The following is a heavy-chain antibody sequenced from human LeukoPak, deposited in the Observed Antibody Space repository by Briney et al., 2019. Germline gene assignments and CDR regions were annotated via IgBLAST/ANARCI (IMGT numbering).Heavy chain of an antibody. CDR3: VRGGTYYPCIDY. Sequence: ASVKVSCKTSGYTFTTTYINWVRQAPGQGLEWMGWVSAYNGKTSYAQKFQGRVTMTIDTSTTTAYMDLTSLTFDDTAVHYCVRGGTYYPCIDYWGQGTLVTVSS. CDR1: GYTFTTTY. V-gene: IGHV1-18*01. D-gene: IGHD1-26*01. CDR2: VSAYNGKT. J-gene: IGHJ4*02.